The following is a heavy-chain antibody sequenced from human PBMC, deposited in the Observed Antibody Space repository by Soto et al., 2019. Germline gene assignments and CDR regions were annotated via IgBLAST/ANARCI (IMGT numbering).Heavy chain of an antibody. CDR2: INSDGSST. CDR3: ARDFKYGLDV. CDR1: GFTFSSYW. J-gene: IGHJ6*04. V-gene: IGHV3-74*01. Sequence: GGSLRLSCAASGFTFSSYWMHWVRQVPGKGLVWVSHINSDGSSTTYADSVKGRFTISRDNAKNTLFLQMNSLRAEDTGVYYCARDFKYGLDVWGKGTTVTVSS.